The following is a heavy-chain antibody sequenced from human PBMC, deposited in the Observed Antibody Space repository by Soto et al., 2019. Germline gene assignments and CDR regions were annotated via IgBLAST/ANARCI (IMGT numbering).Heavy chain of an antibody. Sequence: SETLSLTCAVYGGSSSGYYWSWIRQPPGKGLEWIGEINHSGSTNYNPSLKSRVTISVDTSKNQFSLKLSSVTAADTAVYYCARGGNRFYFLLGYFDYWGQGTLVTVSS. J-gene: IGHJ4*02. CDR3: ARGGNRFYFLLGYFDY. CDR2: INHSGST. CDR1: GGSSSGYY. D-gene: IGHD3-16*02. V-gene: IGHV4-34*01.